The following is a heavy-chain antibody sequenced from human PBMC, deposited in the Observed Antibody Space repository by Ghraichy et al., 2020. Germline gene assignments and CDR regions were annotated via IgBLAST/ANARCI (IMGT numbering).Heavy chain of an antibody. CDR2: ISWNSGSI. CDR1: GFTFDDYA. D-gene: IGHD3-16*01. V-gene: IGHV3-9*01. Sequence: GGSLRLSCAASGFTFDDYAMHWVRQAPGKGLEWVSGISWNSGSIGYADSVKGRFTISRDNAKNSLYLQMNSLRAEDTALYYCAKDIGGRLRLGTPYYFDYWGQGTLVTVSS. CDR3: AKDIGGRLRLGTPYYFDY. J-gene: IGHJ4*02.